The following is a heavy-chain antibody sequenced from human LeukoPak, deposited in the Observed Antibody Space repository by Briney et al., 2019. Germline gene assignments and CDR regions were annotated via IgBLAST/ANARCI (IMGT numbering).Heavy chain of an antibody. D-gene: IGHD2-2*02. CDR2: ISHSGGT. CDR3: AGGLGYCSSTSCYTGEDY. Sequence: SETLSLTCTVSGGSISSADYYWTWIRQPPGKGLEWIGYISHSGGTYYNSSLLSRVTISVDRSKNQFSLKLSSVTAADTAVYYCAGGLGYCSSTSCYTGEDYWGQGTLVTVSS. J-gene: IGHJ4*02. CDR1: GGSISSADYY. V-gene: IGHV4-30-2*01.